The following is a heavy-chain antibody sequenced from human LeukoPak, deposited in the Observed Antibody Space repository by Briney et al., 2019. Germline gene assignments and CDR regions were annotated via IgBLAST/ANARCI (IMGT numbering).Heavy chain of an antibody. CDR2: IGTAGDT. CDR1: GLTFSRYD. D-gene: IGHD3-10*01. Sequence: GGSLRLSCAASGLTFSRYDMHWVRPATGKGREWVSAIGTAGDTYYPGSVKGRFTISRADAKKSLYLQMNSLRGEDTAVYYCASAWFHGGMDVWGEGTTVTSSA. CDR3: ASAWFHGGMDV. J-gene: IGHJ6*04. V-gene: IGHV3-13*01.